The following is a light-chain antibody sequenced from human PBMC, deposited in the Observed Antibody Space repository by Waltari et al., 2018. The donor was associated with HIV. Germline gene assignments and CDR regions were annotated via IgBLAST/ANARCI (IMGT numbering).Light chain of an antibody. CDR2: WAS. J-gene: IGKJ2*01. Sequence: DIVMTQSPGSLAVSLGERAPINCKSSQSLLYSSNNKNHLAWYQQKPGQPPKLLIYWASTRESGVPDRFSGSGSGTAFTLTISSLQAEDVAVYYCQEYYSNSYTFGQGTKVEIK. V-gene: IGKV4-1*01. CDR3: QEYYSNSYT. CDR1: QSLLYSSNNKNH.